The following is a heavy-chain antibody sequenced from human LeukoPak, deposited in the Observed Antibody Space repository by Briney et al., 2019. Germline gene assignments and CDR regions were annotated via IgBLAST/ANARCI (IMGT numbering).Heavy chain of an antibody. CDR3: ARASQYSSSWYRRGYYYYMDV. Sequence: GGSLRLSCAASGFTFSSYDMHWVRQATGKGLECVSAIGTAGDTYYPGSVKGRFTISRENAKNSLYLQMNSLRAGDTAVYYCARASQYSSSWYRRGYYYYMDVWGKGTTVTVSS. CDR1: GFTFSSYD. V-gene: IGHV3-13*01. D-gene: IGHD6-13*01. CDR2: IGTAGDT. J-gene: IGHJ6*03.